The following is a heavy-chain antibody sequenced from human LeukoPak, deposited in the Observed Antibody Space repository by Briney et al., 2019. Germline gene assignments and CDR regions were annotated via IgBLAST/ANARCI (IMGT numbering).Heavy chain of an antibody. V-gene: IGHV4-34*01. J-gene: IGHJ6*02. CDR2: INHSGST. CDR1: GGSFSGYY. Sequence: SETLSLTCAVYGGSFSGYYWSWIRQPPGKGLEWIGEINHSGSTNCNPSLKSRVTISVDTSKNQFSLKLSSVTAADTAVYYCARVPPLWFGELLNGMDVWGQGTTVTVSS. D-gene: IGHD3-10*01. CDR3: ARVPPLWFGELLNGMDV.